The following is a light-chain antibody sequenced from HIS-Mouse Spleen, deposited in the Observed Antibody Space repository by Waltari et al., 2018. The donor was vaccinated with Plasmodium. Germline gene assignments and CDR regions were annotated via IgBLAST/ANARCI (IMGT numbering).Light chain of an antibody. Sequence: YVLTQPPSVSVAAGKTARVTCGGNNIGSKSVHWYQQNPGQAPVLVVYDDSDRPSGIPERFSGSNSGNTATLTISRVEAGDEADYYCQVWDSSSDHWVFGGGTKLTVL. CDR2: DDS. CDR1: NIGSKS. V-gene: IGLV3-21*03. CDR3: QVWDSSSDHWV. J-gene: IGLJ3*02.